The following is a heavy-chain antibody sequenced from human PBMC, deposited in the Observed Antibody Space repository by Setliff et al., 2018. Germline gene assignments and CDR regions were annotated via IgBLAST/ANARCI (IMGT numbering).Heavy chain of an antibody. J-gene: IGHJ4*02. V-gene: IGHV4-39*01. CDR1: GASLNSGTYY. CDR2: IYYRGDT. Sequence: PSETLSLTCTVSGASLNSGTYYWGWIRQPPGKGLEWIGRIYYRGDTYYNPSLKGRLTISVDTAQNQFSLRLTSVTAADTAVYYCARTGTYRYFDYWGQGALVTLSS. CDR3: ARTGTYRYFDY. D-gene: IGHD1-1*01.